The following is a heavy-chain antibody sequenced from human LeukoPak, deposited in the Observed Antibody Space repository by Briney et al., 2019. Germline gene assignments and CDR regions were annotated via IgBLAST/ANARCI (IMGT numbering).Heavy chain of an antibody. Sequence: GGCLRLSCAASEFTFSSYGMSWARQAPGKGLEWVSSISGSGRSTQYADSVQGRFAISRDNSKDTLFLQMNSLRAEDTAVYYCAKALDPYYDILTGYYTPPPFDYWGQGTLVTVSS. CDR2: ISGSGRST. D-gene: IGHD3-9*01. CDR3: AKALDPYYDILTGYYTPPPFDY. V-gene: IGHV3-23*01. J-gene: IGHJ4*02. CDR1: EFTFSSYG.